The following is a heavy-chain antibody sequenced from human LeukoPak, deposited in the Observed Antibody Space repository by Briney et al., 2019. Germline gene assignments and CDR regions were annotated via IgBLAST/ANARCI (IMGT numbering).Heavy chain of an antibody. CDR3: AREAFTTVTSATDAFDI. CDR2: IIPIFGTA. D-gene: IGHD4-17*01. J-gene: IGHJ3*02. V-gene: IGHV1-69*13. Sequence: SVKVSCKDSGGTFSSYSINWVRQAPGQGLEWMGGIIPIFGTANYAQKFQGRVTITADESTSTAYMELSSLRSEDTAVYYCAREAFTTVTSATDAFDIWGQGTMVTVS. CDR1: GGTFSSYS.